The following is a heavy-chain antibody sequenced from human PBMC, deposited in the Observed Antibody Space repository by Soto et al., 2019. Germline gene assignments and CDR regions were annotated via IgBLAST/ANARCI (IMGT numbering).Heavy chain of an antibody. CDR1: GGSLSNYY. CDR2: IYYSGST. D-gene: IGHD4-17*01. CDR3: ARSPYGARQYNWFDP. J-gene: IGHJ5*02. V-gene: IGHV4-59*08. Sequence: PSETLSLTCTVSGGSLSNYYWNWIRQPPGKALEWIAYIYYSGSTNYNPSLKSRVTISVDTSKNQFSLKLSSVTAADTAMYYCARSPYGARQYNWFDPWGQGTLVTLSS.